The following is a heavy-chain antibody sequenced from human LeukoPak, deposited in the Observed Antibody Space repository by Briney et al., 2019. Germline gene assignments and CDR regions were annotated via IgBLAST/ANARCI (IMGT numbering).Heavy chain of an antibody. CDR3: AKDITMIVVEIGAFDI. Sequence: PGGPLRLSCAASGFTFSSYAVSWVREAPGKGLECVSAISGSGGSTYYADSVKRRFTISRDNSKNTLYLQMNSPTAEARAVYYCAKDITMIVVEIGAFDICGQGKMVTVSS. J-gene: IGHJ3*02. CDR1: GFTFSSYA. D-gene: IGHD3-22*01. V-gene: IGHV3-23*01. CDR2: ISGSGGST.